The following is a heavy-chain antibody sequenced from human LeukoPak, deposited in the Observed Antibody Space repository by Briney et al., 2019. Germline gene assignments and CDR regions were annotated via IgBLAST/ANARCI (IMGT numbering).Heavy chain of an antibody. Sequence: ASVKVSCKASGYTFTSYAMNWVRQAPGQGLEWMGWMNPNSGNTGYAQKFQGRVTMTRNTSISTAYMELSSLRSEDTAVYYRARVGIVASYWGQGTLVTVSS. CDR3: ARVGIVASY. CDR2: MNPNSGNT. D-gene: IGHD5-12*01. J-gene: IGHJ4*02. CDR1: GYTFTSYA. V-gene: IGHV1-8*02.